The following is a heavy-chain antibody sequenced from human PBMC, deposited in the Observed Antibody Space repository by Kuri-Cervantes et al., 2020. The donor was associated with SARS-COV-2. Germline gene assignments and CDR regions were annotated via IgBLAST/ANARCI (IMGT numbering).Heavy chain of an antibody. CDR2: IYYSGST. Sequence: SETLSLTCTVSGGPISSSSYYWGGIRQPPGKGLEWFGSIYYSGSTSYNPSLKGRVTISVDTSKNQFSLKLSSVTAADTAVYYCARVRRLLEWNRPTDNFDYWGQGTRGTESS. J-gene: IGHJ4*02. CDR1: GGPISSSSYY. CDR3: ARVRRLLEWNRPTDNFDY. D-gene: IGHD3-3*01. V-gene: IGHV4-39*07.